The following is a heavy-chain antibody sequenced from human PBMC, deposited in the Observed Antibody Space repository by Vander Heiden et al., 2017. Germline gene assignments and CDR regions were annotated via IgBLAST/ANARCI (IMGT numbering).Heavy chain of an antibody. J-gene: IGHJ2*01. CDR3: ARRGWLQSIWYFDL. V-gene: IGHV3-11*01. Sequence: QVQLVESGGGLVKPGVSLRLSFAASRFTFSDYYMSWIRQAPGKGLEWVSYISSSGSTIYYADSVKGRFTISRDNAKNSLYLQMNSLRAEDTAVYYCARRGWLQSIWYFDLWGRGTLVTVSS. CDR1: RFTFSDYY. D-gene: IGHD5-12*01. CDR2: ISSSGSTI.